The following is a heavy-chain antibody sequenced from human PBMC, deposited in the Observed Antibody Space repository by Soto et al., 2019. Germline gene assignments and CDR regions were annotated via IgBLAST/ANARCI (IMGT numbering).Heavy chain of an antibody. CDR2: ISSSSSYI. V-gene: IGHV3-21*01. J-gene: IGHJ4*02. CDR1: GFTFSSYS. Sequence: GGSLRLSCAASGFTFSSYSMNWVRQAPGKGLEWVSSISSSSSYIYYADSVKGRFTISRDNAKNSLYLQMNSLRAEDTAVYYCARDKGYCSGASCPDFDYWGQGTLVTVSS. CDR3: ARDKGYCSGASCPDFDY. D-gene: IGHD2-15*01.